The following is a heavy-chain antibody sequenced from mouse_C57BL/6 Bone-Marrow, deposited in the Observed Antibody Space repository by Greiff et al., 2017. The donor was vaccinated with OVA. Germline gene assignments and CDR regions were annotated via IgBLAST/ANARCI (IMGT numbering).Heavy chain of an antibody. CDR1: GYTFTSYG. Sequence: QVQLQQSGAELARPGASVKLSCKASGYTFTSYGISWVKQRTGQGLEWIGEIYPRSGNTYYNETFKGKATLTADKSSSTAYMELRILTSEDSAVSFCTRSCDWDRENVDYWGQGTTLTVSS. CDR3: TRSCDWDRENVDY. J-gene: IGHJ2*01. D-gene: IGHD4-1*01. V-gene: IGHV1-81*01. CDR2: IYPRSGNT.